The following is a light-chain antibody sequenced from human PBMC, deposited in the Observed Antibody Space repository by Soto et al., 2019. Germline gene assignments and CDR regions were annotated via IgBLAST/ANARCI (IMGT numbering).Light chain of an antibody. CDR3: QQYGSSGT. Sequence: ILLTPSSGTPSLFPVERGPLSFRASQSVSNNYLAWYQQKPGQAPRLLIYGASNRATGIPDRFSGSGSGTDFTLTISRLEPEDFAVYYCQQYGSSGTFGQGTKVDIK. CDR2: GAS. CDR1: QSVSNNY. V-gene: IGKV3-20*01. J-gene: IGKJ1*01.